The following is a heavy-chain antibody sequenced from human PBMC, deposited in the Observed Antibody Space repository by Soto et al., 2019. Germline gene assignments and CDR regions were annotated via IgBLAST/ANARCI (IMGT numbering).Heavy chain of an antibody. J-gene: IGHJ6*02. D-gene: IGHD3-16*01. CDR3: ARDRLTVYDGAAYYYGMEV. Sequence: QVQLLQSGAEMKKPGSSVKVSCAASGGTFRTYAINWVRQAPGQGLEWMGGIIPLFGTTNYAQKFQARVTITADELATTVYMELNSLMSDDTAVYYCARDRLTVYDGAAYYYGMEVWGQGTTVTVPS. CDR1: GGTFRTYA. CDR2: IIPLFGTT. V-gene: IGHV1-69*01.